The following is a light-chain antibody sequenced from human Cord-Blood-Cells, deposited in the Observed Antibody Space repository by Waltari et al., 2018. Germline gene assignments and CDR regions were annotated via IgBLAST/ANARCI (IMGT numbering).Light chain of an antibody. CDR2: RNN. J-gene: IGLJ3*02. CDR1: RSNIGSNY. V-gene: IGLV1-47*01. CDR3: AAWEDSLSGPV. Sequence: QSVLTQPPSASGTPGQRVTISCSGSRSNIGSNYVSWYQQPAGTAPKLLIYRNNQRPSGVPDRCSGSKSGTSAALAISGLRSEDEADYYCAAWEDSLSGPVFGGGTKLTVL.